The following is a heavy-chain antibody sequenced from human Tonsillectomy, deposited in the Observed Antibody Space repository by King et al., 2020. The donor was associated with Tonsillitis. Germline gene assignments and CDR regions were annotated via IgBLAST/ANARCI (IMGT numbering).Heavy chain of an antibody. D-gene: IGHD5-24*01. CDR1: GFTFSNYA. CDR2: ISSDGSER. Sequence: QLVQSGGGVVQPGTSLRLSCAASGFTFSNYAMHWVRQAPGKGLEWVAVISSDGSERFYADSFQGRFSISRDNSKNTLYVQMTSLRTEDSALYYCAKAREMASVRYYFEYWGQGTLVTVSS. V-gene: IGHV3-30*18. J-gene: IGHJ4*02. CDR3: AKAREMASVRYYFEY.